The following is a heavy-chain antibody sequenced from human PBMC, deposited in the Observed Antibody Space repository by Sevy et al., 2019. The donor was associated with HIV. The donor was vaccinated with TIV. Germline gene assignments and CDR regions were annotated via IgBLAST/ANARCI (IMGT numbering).Heavy chain of an antibody. J-gene: IGHJ4*02. CDR1: GFTFSSYA. Sequence: GGSLRLSCAASGFTFSSYAMHWVRQAPGKGLEWVAVISYDGSNKYYADSVKGRFTISRENSKNTLYLQMNSLRAEDTAVYYCARRAKNSSGYYLLSPVDYWGQGTLVTVSS. CDR2: ISYDGSNK. CDR3: ARRAKNSSGYYLLSPVDY. V-gene: IGHV3-30-3*01. D-gene: IGHD3-22*01.